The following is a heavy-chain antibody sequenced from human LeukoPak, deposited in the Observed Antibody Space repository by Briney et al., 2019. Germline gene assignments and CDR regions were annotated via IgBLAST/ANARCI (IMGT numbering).Heavy chain of an antibody. D-gene: IGHD4-17*01. CDR3: AMVYGDHIYFDY. J-gene: IGHJ4*02. CDR2: IYPDDSHI. V-gene: IGHV5-51*01. Sequence: GESLKISCKGSGYNFTTSWIGWVRQMPGKGLEWMGIIYPDDSHIAYSPSFEGQVIISADKSISTAYLQWSSLKASDTGIYYCAMVYGDHIYFDYWGQGTLVTVSS. CDR1: GYNFTTSW.